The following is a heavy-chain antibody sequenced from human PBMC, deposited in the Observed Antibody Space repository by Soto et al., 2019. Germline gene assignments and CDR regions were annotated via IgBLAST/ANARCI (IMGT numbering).Heavy chain of an antibody. Sequence: SETLSLTCAVYGGSFSGSYWSWIRQPPGKGLEWIGEINHSGSTNYNPSLKSRVTISVDTSKNQFSLKLSSVTAADTAVYYCARIRAHYYGSGSYFVWGQGTLVTVSS. J-gene: IGHJ4*02. CDR2: INHSGST. V-gene: IGHV4-34*01. CDR3: ARIRAHYYGSGSYFV. D-gene: IGHD3-10*01. CDR1: GGSFSGSY.